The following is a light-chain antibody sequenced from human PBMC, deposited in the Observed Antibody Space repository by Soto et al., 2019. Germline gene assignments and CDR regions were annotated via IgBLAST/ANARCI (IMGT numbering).Light chain of an antibody. CDR2: AAS. CDR1: QGIGSW. Sequence: DIQMTQSPSSVSASVGDRVTITCRASQGIGSWLAWFQQKPGAAPRLLIYAASSLHSGVPSRLSGSGSGTDFTLTITSLQPEDFATYYCQQGDSFPLTSGGGTKVEIK. CDR3: QQGDSFPLT. V-gene: IGKV1-12*01. J-gene: IGKJ4*01.